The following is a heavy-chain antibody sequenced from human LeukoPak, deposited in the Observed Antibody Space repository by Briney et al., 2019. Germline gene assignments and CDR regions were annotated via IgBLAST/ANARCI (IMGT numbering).Heavy chain of an antibody. CDR2: ISRSGSTI. CDR3: ARASSPTYYYDSSGSYNFQH. J-gene: IGHJ1*01. V-gene: IGHV3-11*01. D-gene: IGHD3-22*01. Sequence: PGGSLRLSCAASGFTFSDYYMSWIRQAPGKGLEWLSYISRSGSTIYYADSVKGRFTISRDNAKNSLYLQMNSLRAEDTAVYYCARASSPTYYYDSSGSYNFQHWGQGTLVTVSS. CDR1: GFTFSDYY.